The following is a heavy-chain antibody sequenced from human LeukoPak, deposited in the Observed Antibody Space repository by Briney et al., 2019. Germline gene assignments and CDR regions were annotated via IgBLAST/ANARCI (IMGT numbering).Heavy chain of an antibody. V-gene: IGHV1-2*02. D-gene: IGHD4-23*01. CDR1: GYTFTGYY. CDR3: ARVPIGLRWGGKAKFDY. CDR2: INPNSGGT. Sequence: GASVKVSCKASGYTFTGYYMHWVRQAPGQGLEWMGWINPNSGGTNYAQKFQGRVTMTRDTSISTAYMELSRLRSDDTAVYYCARVPIGLRWGGKAKFDYWGQGTLVTVSS. J-gene: IGHJ4*02.